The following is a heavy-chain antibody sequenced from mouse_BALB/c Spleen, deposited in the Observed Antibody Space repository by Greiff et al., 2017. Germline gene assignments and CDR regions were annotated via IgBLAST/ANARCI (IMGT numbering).Heavy chain of an antibody. Sequence: EVQGVESGGGLVKPGGSLKLSCAASGFAFSSYDMSWVRQTPEKRLEWVAYISSGGGSTYYPDTVKGRFTISRDNAKNTLYLQMSSLKSEDTAMYYCARQGYGSSYLFAYWGQGTLVTVSA. D-gene: IGHD1-1*01. CDR2: ISSGGGST. CDR3: ARQGYGSSYLFAY. CDR1: GFAFSSYD. V-gene: IGHV5-12-1*01. J-gene: IGHJ3*01.